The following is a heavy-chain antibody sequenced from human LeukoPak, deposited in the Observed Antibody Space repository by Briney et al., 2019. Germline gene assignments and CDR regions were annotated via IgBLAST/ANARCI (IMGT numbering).Heavy chain of an antibody. CDR1: GFTFRSYE. CDR3: ARRAGAYSHPYDY. CDR2: ISSSGSTI. J-gene: IGHJ4*01. V-gene: IGHV3-48*03. D-gene: IGHD4/OR15-4a*01. Sequence: GGALRLSCAASGFTFRSYEMNWVRQAPGKGLEWVSYISSSGSTIYYADSVKGPFTTSRDNAKNSLYLQRNSLRAEDTAVYYCARRAGAYSHPYDYWGQGTLVTVSS.